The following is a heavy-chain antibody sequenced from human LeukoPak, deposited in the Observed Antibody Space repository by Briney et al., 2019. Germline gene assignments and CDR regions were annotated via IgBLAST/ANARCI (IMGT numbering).Heavy chain of an antibody. V-gene: IGHV3-53*01. D-gene: IGHD5-24*01. J-gene: IGHJ4*02. Sequence: GGSLRLSCAASGFTVSSNHMSWVRQAPGKGLEWVSIIYSGGSTFYADSVKGRFTISRDNSKNTLYLQMISLRAEDTAVYYCAKSGYNRFDYWGQGTLVTVSS. CDR3: AKSGYNRFDY. CDR1: GFTVSSNH. CDR2: IYSGGST.